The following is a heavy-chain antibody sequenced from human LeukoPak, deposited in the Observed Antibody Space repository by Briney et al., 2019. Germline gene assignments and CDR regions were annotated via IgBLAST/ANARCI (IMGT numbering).Heavy chain of an antibody. D-gene: IGHD2-8*01. CDR1: GYTFTSYD. CDR3: ARVLTYYAFDI. V-gene: IGHV1-8*03. Sequence: ASVKVSCKASGYTFTSYDINWVRQATGQGLEWTGWMNPNSGNTGYAQKFQGRVTITRNTSISTAYMELSSLRSEDTAVYYCARVLTYYAFDIWGQGTMVTVSP. J-gene: IGHJ3*02. CDR2: MNPNSGNT.